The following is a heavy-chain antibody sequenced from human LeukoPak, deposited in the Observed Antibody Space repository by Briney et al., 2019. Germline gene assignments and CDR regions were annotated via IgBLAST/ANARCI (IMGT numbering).Heavy chain of an antibody. Sequence: ASVKVSCKASGYTFTSYDINWVRQATGQGLEWMGWMNPNSGNTDYAQKFQGRVSMTRNTSISTAYMELSILRSEGTAVYYCAIIVVAGFLDYGRGGTRLRVSS. J-gene: IGHJ4*02. V-gene: IGHV1-8*01. CDR1: GYTFTSYD. CDR2: MNPNSGNT. D-gene: IGHD6-19*01. CDR3: AIIVVAGFLDY.